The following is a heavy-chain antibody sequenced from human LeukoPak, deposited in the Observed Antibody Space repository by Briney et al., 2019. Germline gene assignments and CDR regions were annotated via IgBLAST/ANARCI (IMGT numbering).Heavy chain of an antibody. CDR2: IYTSGST. D-gene: IGHD2-2*01. J-gene: IGHJ6*03. V-gene: IGHV4-4*07. CDR3: ARAVDGYQLPRYYMDV. Sequence: PSETLSLTCTVSGGSISSYYWSWIRQPAGKGLEWIGRIYTSGSTNYNPSLKSRVTISVDTSKNQFSLKLSSVTAADTAVYYCARAVDGYQLPRYYMDVWGKGTTVTVSS. CDR1: GGSISSYY.